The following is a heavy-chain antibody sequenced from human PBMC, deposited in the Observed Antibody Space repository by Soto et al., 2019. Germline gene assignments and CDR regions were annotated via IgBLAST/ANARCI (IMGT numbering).Heavy chain of an antibody. Sequence: QVQLQESGPGLVKPSQTLSLTCTVSGGSISSGGYYWSWIRQQPAQGLEWLGYIYYSGSTYYNRSLKSRVTISVDTSKNQFALKLSSVTAADTALYYCASQIEGPTVPPFDYWGQGTLVTVSS. V-gene: IGHV4-31*03. D-gene: IGHD4-17*01. CDR1: GGSISSGGYY. J-gene: IGHJ4*02. CDR2: IYYSGST. CDR3: ASQIEGPTVPPFDY.